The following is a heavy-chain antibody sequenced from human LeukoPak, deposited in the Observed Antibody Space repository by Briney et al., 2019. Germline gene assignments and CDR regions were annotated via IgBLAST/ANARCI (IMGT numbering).Heavy chain of an antibody. D-gene: IGHD1-26*01. CDR1: GYTFTGYY. V-gene: IGHV1-2*06. Sequence: ASVKVSCKASGYTFTGYYMHWVRQAPGQGLEWMGRINPNSGGTNYAQKFQGRVTMTRDTSISTAYMELSRLRSDDTAVYYCARRGVLCGGYPFDYWGQGTLVTVSS. CDR2: INPNSGGT. CDR3: ARRGVLCGGYPFDY. J-gene: IGHJ4*02.